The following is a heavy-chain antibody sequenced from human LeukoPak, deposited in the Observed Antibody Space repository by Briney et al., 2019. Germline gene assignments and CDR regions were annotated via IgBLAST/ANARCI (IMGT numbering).Heavy chain of an antibody. Sequence: ASVKVPCKASGYTFNIYGISWARQAPGQGLEWMGWISAYNGDTHYAQRFQGRVTLTIDTSTSTAYMELRDLRSDDTAMYYCARDPSNTSGWYIYFDYWGQGTQVTASS. D-gene: IGHD6-19*01. CDR1: GYTFNIYG. J-gene: IGHJ4*02. V-gene: IGHV1-18*01. CDR3: ARDPSNTSGWYIYFDY. CDR2: ISAYNGDT.